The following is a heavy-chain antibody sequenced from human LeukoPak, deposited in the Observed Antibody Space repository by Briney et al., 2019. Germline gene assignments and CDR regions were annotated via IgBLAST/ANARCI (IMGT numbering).Heavy chain of an antibody. J-gene: IGHJ4*02. Sequence: SETLSLTCTVSGGSIRSTTYYWGWICQPPGKGLEWIGSIYYSGNTYYSPSLMSRVTMSVDPSKNQISLKLRSVTAADTAVYYCARADGSTSWFDYWGQGALVIVSS. D-gene: IGHD2-2*01. CDR2: IYYSGNT. V-gene: IGHV4-39*07. CDR1: GGSIRSTTYY. CDR3: ARADGSTSWFDY.